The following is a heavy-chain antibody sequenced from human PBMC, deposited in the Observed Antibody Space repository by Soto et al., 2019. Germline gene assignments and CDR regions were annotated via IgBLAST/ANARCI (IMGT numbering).Heavy chain of an antibody. Sequence: GGSLRLSCAASGFTFSSYAMHWVRQAPGKGLEWVAVISYDGSNKYYADSVKGRFTISRDNSKNTLYLQMNSLRAEDTAVYYCARSLFPGLPLDYWGQGTLVTVSS. CDR2: ISYDGSNK. D-gene: IGHD2-15*01. CDR3: ARSLFPGLPLDY. CDR1: GFTFSSYA. J-gene: IGHJ4*02. V-gene: IGHV3-30-3*01.